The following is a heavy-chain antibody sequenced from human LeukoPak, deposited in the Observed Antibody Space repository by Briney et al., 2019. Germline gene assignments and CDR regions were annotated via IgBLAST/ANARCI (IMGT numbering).Heavy chain of an antibody. CDR2: IWYDASNK. CDR1: GFTFSSHG. J-gene: IGHJ4*02. D-gene: IGHD6-13*01. Sequence: GGSLRLSCVASGFTFSSHGMHWVRQVPGKGLEWVAVIWYDASNKYYVDSVKGRFTISRDNAKNSLYLQMNSLRAEDTAVYYCARIAAAGGDYWGQGTLVTVSS. CDR3: ARIAAAGGDY. V-gene: IGHV3-33*03.